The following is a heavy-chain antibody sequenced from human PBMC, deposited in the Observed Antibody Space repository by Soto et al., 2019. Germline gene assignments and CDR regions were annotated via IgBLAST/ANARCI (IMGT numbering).Heavy chain of an antibody. J-gene: IGHJ5*02. CDR3: ARDWNDYYDSSGYYHNWFDP. CDR1: GGTFSSYA. Sequence: GASVKVSCKASGGTFSSYAISWVRQAPGQGLEWMGGIIPIFGTANYAQKFQGRVTITADESTSTAYMELSSLRSEDTAVYYCARDWNDYYDSSGYYHNWFDPWGQGTLVTVSS. CDR2: IIPIFGTA. V-gene: IGHV1-69*13. D-gene: IGHD3-22*01.